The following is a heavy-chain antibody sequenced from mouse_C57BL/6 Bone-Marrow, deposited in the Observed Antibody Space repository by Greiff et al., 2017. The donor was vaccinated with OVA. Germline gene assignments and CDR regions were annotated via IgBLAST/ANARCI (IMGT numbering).Heavy chain of an antibody. V-gene: IGHV1-7*01. CDR3: ARYGNPPYWYFDV. CDR2: INPSSGYT. CDR1: GYTFTSYW. Sequence: QVQLKQSGAELAKPGASVKLSCKASGYTFTSYWMHWVKQRPGQGLEWIGYINPSSGYTKYNQKFKDKATLTADKSSSTAYMQLSSLTYEDSAVYYCARYGNPPYWYFDVWGTGTTVTVSS. J-gene: IGHJ1*03. D-gene: IGHD1-1*01.